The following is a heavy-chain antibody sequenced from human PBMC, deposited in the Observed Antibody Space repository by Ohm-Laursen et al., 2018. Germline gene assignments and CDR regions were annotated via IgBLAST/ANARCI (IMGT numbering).Heavy chain of an antibody. CDR2: VIGSGVNT. Sequence: SLRLSCAASGFTFNTYAMNWVRQVPGKGLEWVSSVIGSGVNTYYADSVKGRFSVSRDNSMNTLYLQMNSLRAEDTAVYYCAKEERAVAGISTPDYWGQGTLVTVSS. CDR1: GFTFNTYA. J-gene: IGHJ4*02. V-gene: IGHV3-23*01. D-gene: IGHD6-19*01. CDR3: AKEERAVAGISTPDY.